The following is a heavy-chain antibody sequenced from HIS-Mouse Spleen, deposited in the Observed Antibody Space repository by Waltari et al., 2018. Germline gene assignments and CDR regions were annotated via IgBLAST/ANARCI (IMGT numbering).Heavy chain of an antibody. CDR3: AHSLSDDTMVRGVDAFDI. V-gene: IGHV2-5*02. CDR2: IYWDDDK. Sequence: QITLKESGPTLVKPTQTLTLTCTFSGFSLSTSGVGVGWIRQPPGQALEWLALIYWDDDKRYSPSLKSRLTITKDTSKNQVVLTMTNMDPVDTATYYCAHSLSDDTMVRGVDAFDIWGQGTMVTVSS. CDR1: GFSLSTSGVG. D-gene: IGHD3-10*01. J-gene: IGHJ3*02.